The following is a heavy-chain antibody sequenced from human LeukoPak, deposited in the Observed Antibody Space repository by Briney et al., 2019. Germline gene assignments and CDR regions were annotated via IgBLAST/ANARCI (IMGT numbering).Heavy chain of an antibody. CDR1: GYTFTIYG. CDR2: ISAYNGNT. D-gene: IGHD3-10*01. CDR3: ARDWVGYYGSGSGGDWFDP. V-gene: IGHV1-18*01. Sequence: GASVKVSYKASGYTFTIYGISGGRQAPGQGLEWMGWISAYNGNTHYAQKLQGRVTMPTDTSTSTAYMELRSLRSDDPAVYYCARDWVGYYGSGSGGDWFDPWGQGTLVTVSS. J-gene: IGHJ5*02.